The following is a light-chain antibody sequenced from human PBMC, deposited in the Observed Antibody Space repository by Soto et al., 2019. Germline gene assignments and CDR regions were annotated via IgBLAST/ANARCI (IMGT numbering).Light chain of an antibody. V-gene: IGKV3-20*01. J-gene: IGKJ1*01. Sequence: EILLTQSPGTLSLSRGERATLSCRASQSVSSSYLAWYQQKPGQAPRLLIYGASSRATGIPDRFSGSGSGTDFTLTISRLEPEDFAVYYCQQYGSSPQTFGQGTKVDIK. CDR1: QSVSSSY. CDR2: GAS. CDR3: QQYGSSPQT.